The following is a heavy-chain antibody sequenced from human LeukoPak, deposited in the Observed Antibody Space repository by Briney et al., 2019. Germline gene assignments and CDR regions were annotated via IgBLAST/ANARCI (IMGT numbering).Heavy chain of an antibody. CDR2: ISGSGGST. CDR1: GFTFSSYA. D-gene: IGHD6-19*01. J-gene: IGHJ4*02. V-gene: IGHV3-23*01. Sequence: GASLRLSCAASGFTFSSYAMSRVRQAPGKGLEWVSAISGSGGSTYYADSVKGRFTISRDNSKNTLYLQMNSLRAEDTAVYYCAKDGEMYSSGWYYFDYWGQGTLVTVSS. CDR3: AKDGEMYSSGWYYFDY.